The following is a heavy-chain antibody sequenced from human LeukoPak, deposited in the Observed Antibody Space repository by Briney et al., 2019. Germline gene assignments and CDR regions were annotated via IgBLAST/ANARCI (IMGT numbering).Heavy chain of an antibody. Sequence: PSETLSLTCTVSGYSISSGYYWGWIRQPPGKGLGWVGSIYHSGSTYYNPSLKSRVTISVDTSKNQFSLKLSSVTAADTAVYYCARDELLWFGELWENLWGQGTLVTVSS. D-gene: IGHD3-10*01. CDR2: IYHSGST. CDR1: GYSISSGYY. CDR3: ARDELLWFGELWENL. J-gene: IGHJ4*02. V-gene: IGHV4-38-2*02.